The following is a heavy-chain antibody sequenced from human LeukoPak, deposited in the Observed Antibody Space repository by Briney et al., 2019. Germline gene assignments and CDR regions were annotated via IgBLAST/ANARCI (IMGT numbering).Heavy chain of an antibody. D-gene: IGHD2-8*01. Sequence: GVSLRLSYAASGFTFSSYAMNWVRQARGRGLEWVSGFSSSGGATYYADSVKGRFTISRDNSKNTLYLQMNSLRAEDTAVYYCANGNRCTSPNCLGYYYFYTDVWGKGTTVTVSS. V-gene: IGHV3-23*01. CDR1: GFTFSSYA. J-gene: IGHJ6*03. CDR3: ANGNRCTSPNCLGYYYFYTDV. CDR2: FSSSGGAT.